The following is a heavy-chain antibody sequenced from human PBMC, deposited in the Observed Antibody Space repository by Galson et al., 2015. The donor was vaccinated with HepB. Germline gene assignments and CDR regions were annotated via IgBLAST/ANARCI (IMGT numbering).Heavy chain of an antibody. CDR1: GYTFTSYG. J-gene: IGHJ5*02. CDR2: ISAYNGNT. CDR3: AREREYYYDSSALNWFDP. Sequence: SVKVSCKASGYTFTSYGISWVRQAPGQGLEWMGWISAYNGNTNYTQKLQGRVTMTTDTSTSTAYMELRSLRSDDTAVYYCAREREYYYDSSALNWFDPWGQGTLVTVSS. D-gene: IGHD3-22*01. V-gene: IGHV1-18*04.